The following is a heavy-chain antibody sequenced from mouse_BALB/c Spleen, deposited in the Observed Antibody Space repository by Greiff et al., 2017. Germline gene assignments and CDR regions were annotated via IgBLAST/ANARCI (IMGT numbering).Heavy chain of an antibody. CDR2: IYWDDDK. Sequence: QVTLNVSGPGILQPSQTLSLTCSFSGFSLSTSGMGVSWLRQPSGKGLEWLAHIYWDDDKRYNPSLKSRLTISKDTSRNQVFLKITSVDTADTATYYCARRAEGSLFAYWGQGTLVTVSA. CDR3: ARRAEGSLFAY. J-gene: IGHJ3*01. V-gene: IGHV8-12*01. CDR1: GFSLSTSGMG.